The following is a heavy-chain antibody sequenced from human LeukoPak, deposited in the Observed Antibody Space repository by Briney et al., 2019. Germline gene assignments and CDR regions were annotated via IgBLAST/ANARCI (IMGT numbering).Heavy chain of an antibody. D-gene: IGHD2-2*01. CDR1: GFAFSSYG. J-gene: IGHJ4*02. V-gene: IGHV3-48*04. Sequence: GGSLRLSCAASGFAFSSYGMNWFRQAPGKGLEWVSYISSSSSTIYYADSVKGRFTISRDNAKNSLYLQMNSLRAEDTAVYYCARDKITWDIVVVPAATADWKFDYWGQGTLVTVSS. CDR2: ISSSSSTI. CDR3: ARDKITWDIVVVPAATADWKFDY.